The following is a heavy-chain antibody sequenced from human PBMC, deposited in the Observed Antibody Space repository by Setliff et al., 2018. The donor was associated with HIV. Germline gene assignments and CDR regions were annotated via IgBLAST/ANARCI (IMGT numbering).Heavy chain of an antibody. J-gene: IGHJ6*02. CDR3: AKTYSSGWCPPCYYYYYGMGV. Sequence: SETLSLTCTVSGGSISSSSYYWGWIRQPPGKGLEWIGSIYYSGSTYYNPSLKSRVTISVDTSKNQFSLKLSSVTAADTTVYYCAKTYSSGWCPPCYYYYYGMGVWGQGTTVTVSS. D-gene: IGHD6-19*01. CDR2: IYYSGST. CDR1: GGSISSSSYY. V-gene: IGHV4-39*01.